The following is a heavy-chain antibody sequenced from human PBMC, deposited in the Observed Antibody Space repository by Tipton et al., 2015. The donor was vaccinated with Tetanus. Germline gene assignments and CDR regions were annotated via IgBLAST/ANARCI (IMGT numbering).Heavy chain of an antibody. J-gene: IGHJ4*02. V-gene: IGHV4-31*03. CDR3: VRGGDTYFGSSCFYDW. CDR1: GGSINSGGYY. CDR2: IYYTGNT. D-gene: IGHD3-22*01. Sequence: GLVKPSQTLSVTCTVSGGSINSGGYYWSWLRQHPGKGLEWIGYIYYTGNTYYNPSLKSRVTISVDTSNNQFTLRLISVTAADTAVYYCVRGGDTYFGSSCFYDWWGQGTRVTVSS.